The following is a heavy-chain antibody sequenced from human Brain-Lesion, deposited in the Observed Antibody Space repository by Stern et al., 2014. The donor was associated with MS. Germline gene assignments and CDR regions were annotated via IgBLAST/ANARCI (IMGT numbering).Heavy chain of an antibody. V-gene: IGHV4-39*01. CDR3: AGEEDIRYCSGGSCTGNWFDP. Sequence: QLVESGPGLVKPSETLSLTCTVAGGSVSSTSYAWAWIRQPPGKGLEWIGTIYYSGNTYYSPSLKVRPPISLDTPKNRSSLQRGSGTAADTAVYYCAGEEDIRYCSGGSCTGNWFDPWGQGTLVTVSS. CDR2: IYYSGNT. CDR1: GGSVSSTSYA. D-gene: IGHD2-15*01. J-gene: IGHJ5*02.